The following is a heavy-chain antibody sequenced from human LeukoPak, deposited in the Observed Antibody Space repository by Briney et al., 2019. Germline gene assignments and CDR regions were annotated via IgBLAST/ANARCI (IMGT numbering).Heavy chain of an antibody. V-gene: IGHV4-59*01. CDR2: IYYSGST. CDR3: AREWFGELLDYGMDV. J-gene: IGHJ6*02. CDR1: GGSISSYY. D-gene: IGHD3-10*01. Sequence: KASETLSLTCTVSGGSISSYYWSWIRQPPGKGLEWIGYIYYSGSTNYNPSLKSRVTISVDTSKNQFSLKLSSVTAADTAVYYCAREWFGELLDYGMDVWGQGTTVTVSS.